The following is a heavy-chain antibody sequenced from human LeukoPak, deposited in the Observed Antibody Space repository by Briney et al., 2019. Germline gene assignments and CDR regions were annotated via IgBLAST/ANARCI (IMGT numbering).Heavy chain of an antibody. V-gene: IGHV1-2*02. J-gene: IGHJ4*02. CDR3: ARQGMGVYSSPVDY. D-gene: IGHD6-13*01. CDR2: INPNSGGT. Sequence: ASVKVSCKASGYTFTGYYMHWVRQAPGQGLEWMGWINPNSGGTNYAQKFQGRVTMTRDTSISTAYLQWSSLKASDTAMYYCARQGMGVYSSPVDYWGQGTLVTVSS. CDR1: GYTFTGYY.